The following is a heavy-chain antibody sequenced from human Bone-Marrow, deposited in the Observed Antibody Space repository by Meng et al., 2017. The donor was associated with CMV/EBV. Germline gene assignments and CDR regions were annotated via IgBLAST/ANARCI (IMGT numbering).Heavy chain of an antibody. CDR1: GFTFSSYS. J-gene: IGHJ4*02. V-gene: IGHV3-21*01. D-gene: IGHD3-3*01. CDR3: ARPYDFWSGFPPFY. CDR2: ISSSSSYI. Sequence: GESLKISCAASGFTFSSYSMNWARQAPGKGLEWVSSISSSSSYIYYADSVKGRFTISRDNAKNSLYLQMNSLRAEDTAVYYCARPYDFWSGFPPFYWGQGTLVTVS.